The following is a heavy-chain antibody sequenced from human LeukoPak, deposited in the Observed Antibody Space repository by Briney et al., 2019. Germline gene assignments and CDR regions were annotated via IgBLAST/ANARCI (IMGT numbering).Heavy chain of an antibody. D-gene: IGHD3-10*02. CDR2: ISSSGSTI. Sequence: GGSLRLSCAASGFTFSSYEMSWVRQAPGKGLEWVSYISSSGSTIYYADSVKGRFTISRDNAKNSLYLQMNSLKAEDTAVYYCAELGITMIGGVWGKGTTVTISS. V-gene: IGHV3-48*03. CDR3: AELGITMIGGV. J-gene: IGHJ6*04. CDR1: GFTFSSYE.